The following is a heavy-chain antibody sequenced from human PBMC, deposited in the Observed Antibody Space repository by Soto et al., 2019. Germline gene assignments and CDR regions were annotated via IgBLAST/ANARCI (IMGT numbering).Heavy chain of an antibody. Sequence: PGGSLRLSCAASGLTSSSYEMNWVRQAPGKGLEWVSYISRSGSTIYYADSVKGRVTISRDNAKNSLYLQMNSLRAEDTAVYYCARDGRIRRPDWYFDLWGRGTLVTVSS. D-gene: IGHD2-15*01. CDR3: ARDGRIRRPDWYFDL. J-gene: IGHJ2*01. CDR2: ISRSGSTI. V-gene: IGHV3-48*03. CDR1: GLTSSSYE.